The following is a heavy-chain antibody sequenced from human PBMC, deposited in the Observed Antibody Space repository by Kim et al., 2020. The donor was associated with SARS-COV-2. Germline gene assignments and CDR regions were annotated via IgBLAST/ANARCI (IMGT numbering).Heavy chain of an antibody. Sequence: SGPTLVKPTQTLTLTCTFSGFSLSTSGVGVGWIRQPPGKALEWLALIYWDDDKRYSPSLKSRPTITKDTSKNQVVLTMTNMDPVDTATYYCAHGPIYYDSSGYFDYWGQGTLVTVSS. V-gene: IGHV2-5*02. D-gene: IGHD3-22*01. CDR2: IYWDDDK. J-gene: IGHJ4*02. CDR3: AHGPIYYDSSGYFDY. CDR1: GFSLSTSGVG.